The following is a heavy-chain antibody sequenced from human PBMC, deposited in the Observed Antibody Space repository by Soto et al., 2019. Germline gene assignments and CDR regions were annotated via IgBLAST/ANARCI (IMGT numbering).Heavy chain of an antibody. D-gene: IGHD3-3*01. Sequence: TSETLSLTCSVSGGSISSYFKNWIRQAPGKGLEWIGCIYDSGDANYNPSLKSRVTLALDTSKNQFSLKLTSVTAADTAVYYCVSSPNSFFGDALDIWALGTMVTVSS. V-gene: IGHV4-59*03. CDR1: GGSISSYF. CDR2: IYDSGDA. CDR3: VSSPNSFFGDALDI. J-gene: IGHJ3*02.